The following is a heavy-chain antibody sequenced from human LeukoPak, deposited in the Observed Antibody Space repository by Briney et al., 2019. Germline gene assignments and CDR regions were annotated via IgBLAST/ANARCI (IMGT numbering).Heavy chain of an antibody. CDR3: ARHDCTTTSCLYFYGMDV. J-gene: IGHJ6*02. CDR2: LYYSGST. V-gene: IGHV4-39*01. CDR1: GGSISSSSHY. D-gene: IGHD2-2*01. Sequence: SETLSLTCTVSGGSISSSSHYWGWIRQPPGKGPEWIGSLYYSGSTYYNPSLKSRVTISVDTSKNQSSLKLSSVTATDTAVYYCARHDCTTTSCLYFYGMDVWGQGTTVTVSS.